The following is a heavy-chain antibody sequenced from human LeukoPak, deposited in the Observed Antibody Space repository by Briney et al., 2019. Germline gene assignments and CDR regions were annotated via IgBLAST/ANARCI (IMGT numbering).Heavy chain of an antibody. Sequence: SETLSLTCTVSGASISSYYWSWIRQPPGKGLEYIGYIYNSGSSGSTNYNPSLRSRVTLSVDTSKNHFSLKLSSVTAADTAVYYCARSDYEYVWGSTWGQGTLVTVSS. J-gene: IGHJ5*02. V-gene: IGHV4-59*01. CDR2: IYNSGSSGST. CDR1: GASISSYY. D-gene: IGHD3-16*01. CDR3: ARSDYEYVWGST.